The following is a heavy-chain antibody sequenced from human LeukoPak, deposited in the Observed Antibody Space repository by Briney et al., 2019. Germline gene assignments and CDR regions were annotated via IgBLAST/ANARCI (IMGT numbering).Heavy chain of an antibody. D-gene: IGHD3-22*01. CDR2: MYYSGST. CDR1: GGPISSYY. Sequence: PSETLSLTCTVSGGPISSYYWSWIRQPPGKGLEWIGTMYYSGSTYYHPSLKSRVTISVDTSKNQFSLKLSSVTAADTAVYYCAREGSSGYYPHYYFEYWGQGTLVTVFS. J-gene: IGHJ4*02. V-gene: IGHV4-39*07. CDR3: AREGSSGYYPHYYFEY.